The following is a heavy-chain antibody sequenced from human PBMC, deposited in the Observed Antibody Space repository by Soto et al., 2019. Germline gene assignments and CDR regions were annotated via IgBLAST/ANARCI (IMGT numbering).Heavy chain of an antibody. V-gene: IGHV3-21*01. J-gene: IGHJ5*02. CDR1: GFTFSSYS. D-gene: IGHD3-10*01. CDR2: ISSSSSYI. CDR3: ARDSPAPGFGESPNWFDP. Sequence: GGSLRLSCAASGFTFSSYSMNWVRQAPGKGLEWVSSISSSSSYIYYADSVKGRFTISRDNAKNSLYLQMNSLRAEDTAVYYCARDSPAPGFGESPNWFDPWGQGTLVTVSS.